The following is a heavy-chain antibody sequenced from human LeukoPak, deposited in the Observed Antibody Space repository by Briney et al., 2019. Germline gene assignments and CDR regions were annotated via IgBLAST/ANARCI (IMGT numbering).Heavy chain of an antibody. CDR2: ISYDGSNK. D-gene: IGHD6-13*01. J-gene: IGHJ4*02. V-gene: IGHV3-30*18. Sequence: PGGSLRLSCAASGFTFSSYGMHWVRQAPGKGLEWVAVISYDGSNKYYADSVKGRFTISRDNSKNTLYLQMNSLRAEDTAVYYCAKDWIIAAAGYWGQGTLVTVSS. CDR3: AKDWIIAAAGY. CDR1: GFTFSSYG.